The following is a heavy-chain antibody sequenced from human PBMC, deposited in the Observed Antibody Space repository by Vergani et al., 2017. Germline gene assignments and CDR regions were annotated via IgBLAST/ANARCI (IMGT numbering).Heavy chain of an antibody. D-gene: IGHD3-10*01. Sequence: QVQLVQSGSELKKPGASVKVSCKASGYTFTSYAVNWVRQAPGQGLEWMGWINTNTGNPTYAQGFTGRFVFSSVTSVSTAYLQISSLKAEDTAVYYCARGTLWCGTTNFGFDPWGQGTLVTVSS. J-gene: IGHJ5*02. CDR3: ARGTLWCGTTNFGFDP. CDR2: INTNTGNP. V-gene: IGHV7-4-1*02. CDR1: GYTFTSYA.